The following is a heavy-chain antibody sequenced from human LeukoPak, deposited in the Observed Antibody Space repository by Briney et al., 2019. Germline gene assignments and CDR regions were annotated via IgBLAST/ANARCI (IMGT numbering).Heavy chain of an antibody. CDR3: AREALDTYYDSSGYYYGAFDI. D-gene: IGHD3-22*01. CDR1: GGSISSYY. V-gene: IGHV4-59*01. Sequence: PTETLSLTCTVSGGSISSYYWSWIRQPPGKGLEWIGCIYYSGSTNYNPSLKSRVTISVDTSKNQFSLKLSSVTAADTAVYYCAREALDTYYDSSGYYYGAFDIWGQGTMVTVSS. CDR2: IYYSGST. J-gene: IGHJ3*02.